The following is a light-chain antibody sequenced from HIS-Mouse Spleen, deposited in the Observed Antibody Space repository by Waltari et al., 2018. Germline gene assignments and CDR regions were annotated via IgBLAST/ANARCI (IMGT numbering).Light chain of an antibody. J-gene: IGLJ2*01. Sequence: SYELTQPPSVSVSPGQTARITCSGDALPKKYAYWSQQKSGQAPVLVIYEDSKRTAGIPEGFSGSSSGTMATLTISGAQVEDEADYYCYSTDSSGNHRVFGGGTKLTVL. CDR3: YSTDSSGNHRV. V-gene: IGLV3-10*01. CDR2: EDS. CDR1: ALPKKY.